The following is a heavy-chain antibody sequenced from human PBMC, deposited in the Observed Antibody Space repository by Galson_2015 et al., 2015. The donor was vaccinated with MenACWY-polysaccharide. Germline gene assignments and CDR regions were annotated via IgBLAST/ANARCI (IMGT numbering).Heavy chain of an antibody. Sequence: SLRLSCAASGFTFRKYWMSWVRQAPGKGLEWVANIKQDGGEKYNVDSVKGRFTISRDNAKNSLYLQVNSLRVEDTAVYYCARGHYGMDVWGQGTTVTVSS. CDR3: ARGHYGMDV. CDR1: GFTFRKYW. J-gene: IGHJ6*02. V-gene: IGHV3-7*01. CDR2: IKQDGGEK.